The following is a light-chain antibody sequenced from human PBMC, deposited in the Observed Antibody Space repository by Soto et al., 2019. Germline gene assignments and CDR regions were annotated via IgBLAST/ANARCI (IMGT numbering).Light chain of an antibody. J-gene: IGKJ2*01. CDR2: AAS. CDR3: QQYYSYPPP. CDR1: QGXXXX. V-gene: IGKV1-8*01. Sequence: AIRMXQSPSSLSASTGDRVTITCRASQGXXXXSACYQQKPGKAPKLLLYAASTLQSGVPSRFSGSESVXEFTLTISFFQSEDVATYYCQQYYSYPPPFGQGTKRQIK.